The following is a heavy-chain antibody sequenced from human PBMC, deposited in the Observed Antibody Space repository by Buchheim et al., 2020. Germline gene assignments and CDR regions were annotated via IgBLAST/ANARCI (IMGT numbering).Heavy chain of an antibody. CDR1: GFTFTSSA. CDR3: AADRVTVVTPYYYGMDV. J-gene: IGHJ6*02. Sequence: QMQLVQSGPEVKKPGTSVKVSCKASGFTFTSSAVQWVRQARGQRLEWIGWIVVGSGNTNYAQKFQERVTITRDMSTSTAYMELSSLRSEDTAVYYCAADRVTVVTPYYYGMDVWGQGTT. V-gene: IGHV1-58*01. D-gene: IGHD4-23*01. CDR2: IVVGSGNT.